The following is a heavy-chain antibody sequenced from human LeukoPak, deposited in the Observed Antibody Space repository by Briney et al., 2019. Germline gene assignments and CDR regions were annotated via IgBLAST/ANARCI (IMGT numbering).Heavy chain of an antibody. CDR1: GGTFSSYA. CDR3: ARDLRELDYYYYGMDV. J-gene: IGHJ6*02. D-gene: IGHD3-10*01. Sequence: SVKVSCKASGGTFSSYAISWVRQAPGQGLEWMGRIIPILGIANYAQKFQGRVTITADKSTSTAYMELSSLRSEDTAVYYCARDLRELDYYYYGMDVWGQGTTVTVSS. CDR2: IIPILGIA. V-gene: IGHV1-69*04.